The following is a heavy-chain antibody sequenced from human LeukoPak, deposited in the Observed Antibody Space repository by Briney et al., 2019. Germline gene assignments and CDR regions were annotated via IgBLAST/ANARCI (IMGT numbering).Heavy chain of an antibody. J-gene: IGHJ4*02. CDR2: IYSSGNT. CDR1: GITVSTNY. V-gene: IGHV3-66*01. CDR3: ASMVRGIASGY. D-gene: IGHD3-10*01. Sequence: GGSLRLSCAVSGITVSTNYMSRVRQAPGKGLEWVSVIYSSGNTYYADSVKGRFTISRDNSKNTLYLQITSLRAEDTAVYYCASMVRGIASGYWGQGTLVTVSS.